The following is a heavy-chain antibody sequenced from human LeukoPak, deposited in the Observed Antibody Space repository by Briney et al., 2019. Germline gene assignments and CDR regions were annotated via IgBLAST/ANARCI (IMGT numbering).Heavy chain of an antibody. Sequence: SETLSLTCTVSGGSIITNTWWAWVRQPPGKGLEGIGEIYHGGSTNYRPSLKSRVTISVDKSKNQVSLNLTSVTAADTAVYFCAREIYGSGTYYYYNYGMDVWGKGTTVTVSA. CDR2: IYHGGST. CDR1: GGSIITNTW. V-gene: IGHV4-4*02. D-gene: IGHD3-10*01. J-gene: IGHJ6*04. CDR3: AREIYGSGTYYYYNYGMDV.